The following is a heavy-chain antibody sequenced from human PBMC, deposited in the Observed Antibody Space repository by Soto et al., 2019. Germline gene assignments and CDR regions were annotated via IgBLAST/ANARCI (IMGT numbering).Heavy chain of an antibody. D-gene: IGHD6-6*01. V-gene: IGHV3-30*18. CDR2: ISYDGSNK. Sequence: GESLRLSCAASGFTFSSYGMHWVRQAPGKGLEWVAVISYDGSNKYYADSVKGRFTISRDNSKNTLYLQMNSLRAEDTAVYYCAKDRYRSSSWNYYCGMDVWGQGTTVTVSS. CDR3: AKDRYRSSSWNYYCGMDV. J-gene: IGHJ6*02. CDR1: GFTFSSYG.